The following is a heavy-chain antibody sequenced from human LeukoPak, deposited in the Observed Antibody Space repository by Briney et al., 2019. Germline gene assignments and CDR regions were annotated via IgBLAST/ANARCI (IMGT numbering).Heavy chain of an antibody. J-gene: IGHJ4*02. Sequence: GGSLRLSCAASGFTFSSYGMSWVRQAPGKGLGWVSAISGSGGSTYYADSVKGRFTISRDNSKNTLYLQMNSLRAEDTAVYYCAKGEGATRVFDYWGQGTLVTVSS. CDR2: ISGSGGST. CDR1: GFTFSSYG. D-gene: IGHD1-26*01. V-gene: IGHV3-23*01. CDR3: AKGEGATRVFDY.